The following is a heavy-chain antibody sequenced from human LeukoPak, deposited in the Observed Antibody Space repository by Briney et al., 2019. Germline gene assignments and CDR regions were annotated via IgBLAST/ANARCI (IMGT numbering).Heavy chain of an antibody. D-gene: IGHD2-2*02. Sequence: ASVKLSCKASGFTFSSYTINWVRQAPGQGLEWIGSIIPILSIAYYAHKVKGRVTITADKSKSTAYMELSSLRSEDTAVYYCARGGRCSSTSCYTSAEYFQHWGQGTLVTVSS. CDR3: ARGGRCSSTSCYTSAEYFQH. V-gene: IGHV1-69*02. CDR2: IIPILSIA. CDR1: GFTFSSYT. J-gene: IGHJ1*01.